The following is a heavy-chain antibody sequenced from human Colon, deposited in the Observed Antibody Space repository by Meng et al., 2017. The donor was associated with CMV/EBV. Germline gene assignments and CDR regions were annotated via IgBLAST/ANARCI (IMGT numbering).Heavy chain of an antibody. CDR3: ARDWIFGVINSDYYYYGMDV. CDR1: GGSVSSGSYY. CDR2: IYYSGST. V-gene: IGHV4-61*01. Sequence: SETLSPTCTVSGGSVSSGSYYWSWIRQPPGKGLEWIGYIYYSGSTNYNPSLKSRVTISVDTSKNQFSLKLSSVTAADTAVYYCARDWIFGVINSDYYYYGMDVWGQGTTVTVSS. D-gene: IGHD3-3*01. J-gene: IGHJ6*02.